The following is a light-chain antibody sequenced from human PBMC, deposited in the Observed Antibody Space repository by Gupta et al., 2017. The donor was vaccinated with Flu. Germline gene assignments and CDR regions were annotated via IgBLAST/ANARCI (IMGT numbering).Light chain of an antibody. CDR3: QQYKNWYWA. Sequence: PATLSVSPGDRATLSCRASLSVSSNLAWYQQKPGQAPRLLIYGASTRATGIPARFSGSGSGTEFTLTISSLQSEDFAVYFCQQYKNWYWAFGQGTKVEIK. CDR1: LSVSSN. J-gene: IGKJ1*01. V-gene: IGKV3-15*01. CDR2: GAS.